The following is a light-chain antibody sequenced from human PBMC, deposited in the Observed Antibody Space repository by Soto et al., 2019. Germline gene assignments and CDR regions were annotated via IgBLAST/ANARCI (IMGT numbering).Light chain of an antibody. CDR1: QGISSY. J-gene: IGKJ5*01. CDR2: AAS. V-gene: IGKV1-9*01. Sequence: IQLTQSPSSLSASVGDRVTITCRASQGISSYLAWYQQKPGKAPKLLIYAASTLQGGVPSRFSGSGSGTDFTLTISTLQPEDFATYYCQQVNSYPLITFGHGTRLDIK. CDR3: QQVNSYPLIT.